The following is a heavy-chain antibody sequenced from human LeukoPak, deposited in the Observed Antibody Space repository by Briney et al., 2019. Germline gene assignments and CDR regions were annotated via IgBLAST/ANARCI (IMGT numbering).Heavy chain of an antibody. Sequence: PGGSLRLSCAASGFTFSSYALSWVRQAPGKGLEWVSAISGSGGSTYYADSVKGRFTISRDNSKNTLYLQMNSLRAEDTAVYYCAKDLVGYCSGGSCYRVDPWGQGTLVTVSS. V-gene: IGHV3-23*01. CDR3: AKDLVGYCSGGSCYRVDP. D-gene: IGHD2-15*01. CDR1: GFTFSSYA. J-gene: IGHJ5*02. CDR2: ISGSGGST.